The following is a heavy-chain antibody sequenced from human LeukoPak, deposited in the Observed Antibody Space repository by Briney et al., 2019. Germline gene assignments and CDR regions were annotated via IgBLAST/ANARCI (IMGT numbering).Heavy chain of an antibody. V-gene: IGHV4-39*01. D-gene: IGHD3-9*01. Sequence: SETLSLTCTVSGGSISTSNYYWSWIRQPPGKGLEWIGSIYYSGSTYYNPSLKSRVTISVDTSKNQFSLKLSSVTAADTAVYYCARPTKTYYDILTGGNWFDPWGQGTLVTVSS. CDR1: GGSISTSNYY. CDR3: ARPTKTYYDILTGGNWFDP. J-gene: IGHJ5*02. CDR2: IYYSGST.